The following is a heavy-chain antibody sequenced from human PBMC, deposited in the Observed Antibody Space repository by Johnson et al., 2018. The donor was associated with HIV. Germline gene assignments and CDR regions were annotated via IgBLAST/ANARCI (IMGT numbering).Heavy chain of an antibody. CDR3: AKDPTYDSSGYYGDAFDI. D-gene: IGHD3-22*01. CDR1: GFTFSSYG. V-gene: IGHV3-33*06. CDR2: IWYDGSNK. Sequence: QVQLVESGGGVVQTGRSLRLSCAASGFTFSSYGMHWVRQAPGKGLEWVAVIWYDGSNKYYADSVQGRFPISRDNSKNTLYLQMNSLRAEDTAVYYCAKDPTYDSSGYYGDAFDIWGQGTMVTVSS. J-gene: IGHJ3*02.